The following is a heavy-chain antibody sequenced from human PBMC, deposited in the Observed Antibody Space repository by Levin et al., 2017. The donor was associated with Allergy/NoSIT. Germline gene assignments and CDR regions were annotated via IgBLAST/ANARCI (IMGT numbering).Heavy chain of an antibody. CDR1: GGSFRGYY. D-gene: IGHD5-12*01. J-gene: IGHJ5*02. CDR2: INHSGST. V-gene: IGHV4-34*01. Sequence: SQTLSLTCAVYGGSFRGYYWSWIRQPPGKGLEWIGEINHSGSTNYNPSLKSRVTISVDTSKNQFSLKLSSVTAADTAVYYCARGGDIGALNWFDPWGQGTLVTVSS. CDR3: ARGGDIGALNWFDP.